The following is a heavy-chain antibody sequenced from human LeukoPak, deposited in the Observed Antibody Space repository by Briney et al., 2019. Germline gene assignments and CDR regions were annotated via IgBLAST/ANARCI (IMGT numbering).Heavy chain of an antibody. D-gene: IGHD3-3*01. CDR1: GFTFSSYA. CDR2: ISGSGGST. V-gene: IGHV3-23*01. J-gene: IGHJ4*02. Sequence: GGSLRLSCAASGFTFSSYAMSWVRQAPGKGLEWVSAISGSGGSTYYADSVKGRFTISRDNSKNTLYLQMNSLRAEDTAVYYCARDFWSGTPQSYYFDYWGQGTLVTVSS. CDR3: ARDFWSGTPQSYYFDY.